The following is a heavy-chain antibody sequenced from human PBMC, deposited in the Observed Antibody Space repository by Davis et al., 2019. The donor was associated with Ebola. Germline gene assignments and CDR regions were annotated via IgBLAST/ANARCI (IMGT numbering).Heavy chain of an antibody. CDR2: ISSSSSTI. Sequence: GESLKISCAASGFTFSSYSMNWVRQAPGKGLEWVSSISSSSSTIYYADSVKGRFTISRDNAKNSLYLQMNSLRDEDTAVYYCAREPSDDFWSGYSGSVNAYYMDVWGKGTTVTVSS. CDR1: GFTFSSYS. CDR3: AREPSDDFWSGYSGSVNAYYMDV. J-gene: IGHJ6*03. V-gene: IGHV3-48*02. D-gene: IGHD3-3*01.